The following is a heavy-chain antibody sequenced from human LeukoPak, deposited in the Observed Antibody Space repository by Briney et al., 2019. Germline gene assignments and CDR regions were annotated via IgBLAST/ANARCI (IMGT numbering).Heavy chain of an antibody. J-gene: IGHJ4*02. V-gene: IGHV1-18*01. Sequence: GASVKVSCKASGYTFTSYGISWVRQAPGQGLEWTGWISAYNGNTNYGQKLQGRVTMTTDTSTSTAYMELRSLKSDDTAVYYCARDHQVGPTDYWGQGTLITVSS. D-gene: IGHD1-26*01. CDR3: ARDHQVGPTDY. CDR2: ISAYNGNT. CDR1: GYTFTSYG.